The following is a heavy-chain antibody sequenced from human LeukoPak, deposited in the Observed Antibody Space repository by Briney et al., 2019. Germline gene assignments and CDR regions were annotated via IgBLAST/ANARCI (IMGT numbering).Heavy chain of an antibody. CDR1: GFTFSSYG. CDR3: ARFPCSGDSCYSGIRAFDI. V-gene: IGHV4-34*01. Sequence: PGGSLRLSCAASGFTFSSYGMHWIRQSPGKGLEWIGEINHSGSTNYNPSLKSRVTISVDTSKNQFSLRLSSVTAADTAVYYCARFPCSGDSCYSGIRAFDIWGQGTMVTVSS. J-gene: IGHJ3*02. CDR2: INHSGST. D-gene: IGHD2-15*01.